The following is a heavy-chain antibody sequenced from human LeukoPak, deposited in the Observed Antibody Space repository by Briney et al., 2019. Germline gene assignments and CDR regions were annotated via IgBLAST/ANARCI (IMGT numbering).Heavy chain of an antibody. CDR2: ISGSGGST. CDR1: GFTFSSYG. J-gene: IGHJ4*02. Sequence: QPGGSLRLSCAASGFTFSSYGMSWVRQAPGKGLEWVSAISGSGGSTYYADSVKGRFTISRDNSKNTLYLQMNGLRAEDTAVYYCAKEEGYCSGGSCYSRGYFDYWGQGTLVTVSS. CDR3: AKEEGYCSGGSCYSRGYFDY. V-gene: IGHV3-23*01. D-gene: IGHD2-15*01.